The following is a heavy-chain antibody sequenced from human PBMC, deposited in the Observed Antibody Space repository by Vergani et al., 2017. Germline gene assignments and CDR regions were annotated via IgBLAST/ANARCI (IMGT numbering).Heavy chain of an antibody. Sequence: QVQLRQWGAGLVKPSETLSLTCGIYGDSLRGHYWSWIRQSPGKGLEWIGSIYYSGSTYYNPSLKSRVTISVDTSKNQFSLKLSSVTAADTAVYYCARVVSTNSRIAVAGKLDYWGQGTLVTVSS. CDR2: IYYSGST. CDR1: GDSLRGHY. J-gene: IGHJ4*02. CDR3: ARVVSTNSRIAVAGKLDY. V-gene: IGHV4-34*02. D-gene: IGHD6-19*01.